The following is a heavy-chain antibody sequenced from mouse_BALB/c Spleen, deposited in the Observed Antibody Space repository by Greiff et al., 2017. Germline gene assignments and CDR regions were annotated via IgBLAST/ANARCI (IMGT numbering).Heavy chain of an antibody. Sequence: EVKLMESGGGLVQPGGSLKLSCAASGFTFSSYTMSWVRQTPGKRLEWVAYISNGGGSTYYPDTVKGRFTISSDNAKNTLYLQMSSLKSEDTAMYYCARQGGLRRDYYAMDYWGQGTSVTVSS. V-gene: IGHV5-12-2*01. J-gene: IGHJ4*01. CDR1: GFTFSSYT. CDR2: ISNGGGST. CDR3: ARQGGLRRDYYAMDY. D-gene: IGHD2-4*01.